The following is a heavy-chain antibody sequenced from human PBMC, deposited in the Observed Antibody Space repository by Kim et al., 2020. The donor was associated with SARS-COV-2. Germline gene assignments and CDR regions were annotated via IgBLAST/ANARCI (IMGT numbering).Heavy chain of an antibody. CDR2: ISSSGSTI. J-gene: IGHJ4*02. CDR3: ARDNVEMATTHGGGMDY. Sequence: GGSLRLSCAASGFTFSDYYMSWIRQAPGKGLEWVSYISSSGSTIYYADSVKGRFTISRDNAKNSLYLQMNSLRAEDTAVYYCARDNVEMATTHGGGMDYWGQGTLVTVSS. V-gene: IGHV3-11*04. D-gene: IGHD1-26*01. CDR1: GFTFSDYY.